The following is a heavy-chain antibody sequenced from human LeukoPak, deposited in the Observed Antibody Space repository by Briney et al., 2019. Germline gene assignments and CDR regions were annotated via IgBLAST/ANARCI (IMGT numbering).Heavy chain of an antibody. D-gene: IGHD3-22*01. CDR1: GFTFDDYA. Sequence: GGSLRLSCAASGFTFDDYAMHWVRQAPGKGLEWVSGISWNSGSIGYADSVKGRFTISRDNAKNSLYLQMNSLRAEDTALYYCAKDKGMYYDSSFYYFDYWGQGTLVTVSS. CDR2: ISWNSGSI. J-gene: IGHJ4*02. CDR3: AKDKGMYYDSSFYYFDY. V-gene: IGHV3-9*01.